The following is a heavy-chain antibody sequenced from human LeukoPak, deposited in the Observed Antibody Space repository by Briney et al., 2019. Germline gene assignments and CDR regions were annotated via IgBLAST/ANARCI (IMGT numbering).Heavy chain of an antibody. J-gene: IGHJ3*02. CDR2: INPNSGGT. CDR1: GYTFTGYY. D-gene: IGHD3-22*01. Sequence: AASVKVSCKASGYTFTGYYMHWVRQAPGQGLEWMGWINPNSGGTNYAQKFQGRVTMTRDTSISTAYMELSRLRSDDTAVYYCARDFPTYYYDSSGWDAFDIWGQGTMVTVSS. CDR3: ARDFPTYYYDSSGWDAFDI. V-gene: IGHV1-2*02.